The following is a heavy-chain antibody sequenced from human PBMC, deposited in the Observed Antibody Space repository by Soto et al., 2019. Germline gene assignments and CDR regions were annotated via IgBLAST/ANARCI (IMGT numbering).Heavy chain of an antibody. D-gene: IGHD5-12*01. CDR2: INPYNGNT. CDR3: ATSYDSGFDP. V-gene: IGHV1-18*04. J-gene: IGHJ5*02. CDR1: GYTFTSYG. Sequence: QLQLVQSGAEVKKPGASVKVSCKASGYTFTSYGISWIRQAPGQGLEWMGWINPYNGNTDYAQNLQGRVTMTTDTSTSTAYIGLRSRTSDGTAVYYCATSYDSGFDPWGQGTLVSVSS.